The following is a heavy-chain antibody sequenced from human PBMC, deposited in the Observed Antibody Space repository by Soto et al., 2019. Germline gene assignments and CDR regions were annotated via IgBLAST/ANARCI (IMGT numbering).Heavy chain of an antibody. CDR2: TYFTGST. CDR3: ASCNAGEFLIAD. D-gene: IGHD3-10*01. V-gene: IGHV4-31*02. J-gene: IGHJ4*02. Sequence: PSETLSLTWTVSGASINSGDYYWSWLRQIPGKGLEWIRYTYFTGSTYDNPSLESRITISLDTSQNQSSLELSSETGADTGVYYCASCNAGEFLIADWGQGTLVTVSS. CDR1: GASINSGDYY.